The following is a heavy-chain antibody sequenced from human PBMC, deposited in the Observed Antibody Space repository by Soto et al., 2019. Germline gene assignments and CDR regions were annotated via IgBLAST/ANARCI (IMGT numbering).Heavy chain of an antibody. Sequence: GEPLKISCKGSGYSFTSYWISWVRQMPGKGLEWMGRIDPSDSYTNYSPSFQGHVTIPADKSISTAYLQWSSLKASDTAMYYCARGDYDYYYGMDVWGQGTTVTVSS. J-gene: IGHJ6*02. V-gene: IGHV5-10-1*01. CDR1: GYSFTSYW. CDR3: ARGDYDYYYGMDV. CDR2: IDPSDSYT.